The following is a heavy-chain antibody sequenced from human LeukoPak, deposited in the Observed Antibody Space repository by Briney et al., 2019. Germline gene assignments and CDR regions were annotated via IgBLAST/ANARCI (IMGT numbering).Heavy chain of an antibody. CDR1: GGSFSGYY. CDR2: INHSGST. J-gene: IGHJ4*02. Sequence: SETLSLTCAVYGGSFSGYYWSWIRQPPRKRLEWIGEINHSGSTNYNPSLKSRVTISVDTSKNQFSLKLSSVTAADTAVFYCARGRRLAPEQWLVRGPRYYFDYWGQGTLVTVSS. V-gene: IGHV4-34*01. D-gene: IGHD6-19*01. CDR3: ARGRRLAPEQWLVRGPRYYFDY.